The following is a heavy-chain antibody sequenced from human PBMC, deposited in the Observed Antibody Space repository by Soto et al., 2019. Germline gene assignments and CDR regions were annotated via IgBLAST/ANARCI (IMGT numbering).Heavy chain of an antibody. Sequence: EVQLVESGGGLVQPGGSLRLSCAASGFTFSRYWLHCVLQAPGKGLGWVSRINSDGSSTSYADSVKGRFTISRDNAKNTLYLQMNSLRAEDTAGYYCARGGIAVAGTGLDWGQGTLVTVSS. D-gene: IGHD6-19*01. J-gene: IGHJ4*02. CDR1: GFTFSRYW. CDR3: ARGGIAVAGTGLD. V-gene: IGHV3-74*01. CDR2: INSDGSST.